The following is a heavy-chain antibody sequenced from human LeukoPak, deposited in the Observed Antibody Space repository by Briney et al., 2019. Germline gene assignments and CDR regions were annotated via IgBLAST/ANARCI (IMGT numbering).Heavy chain of an antibody. J-gene: IGHJ3*02. CDR2: IYASGST. Sequence: SETLSLTCTVSGGSISSYYWSWIRQPAGKGLEWIGRIYASGSTNYNPSLKSRVTMSVDTSKNQFSLKLSSVTAADTAVYYCATNRGYPDAFDIWGQGTMVTVSS. V-gene: IGHV4-4*07. CDR1: GGSISSYY. CDR3: ATNRGYPDAFDI. D-gene: IGHD5-12*01.